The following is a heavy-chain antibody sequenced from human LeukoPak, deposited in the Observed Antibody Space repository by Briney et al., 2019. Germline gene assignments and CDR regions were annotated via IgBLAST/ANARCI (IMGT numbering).Heavy chain of an antibody. Sequence: PSETLSLTCTVSGGSISSGGHYWSWIRQHPGKGMEWIGYIYYSGSTYYNPSLKSRVTISVDTSKNQFSLKLSSVTAADTAVYHSARARKGGGMDVWGQGTTVTVSS. J-gene: IGHJ6*02. CDR3: ARARKGGGMDV. CDR1: GGSISSGGHY. V-gene: IGHV4-31*03. CDR2: IYYSGST.